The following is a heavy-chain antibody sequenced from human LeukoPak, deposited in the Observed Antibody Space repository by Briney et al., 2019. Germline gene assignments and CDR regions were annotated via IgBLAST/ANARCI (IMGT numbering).Heavy chain of an antibody. D-gene: IGHD4-23*01. CDR1: GYTFTGYY. CDR3: ARAGGNSGPDDYYYYYYMDV. Sequence: GASVKVSCKASGYTFTGYYMHWVRQAPGQGLEWMGWINPNSGGTNYAQKFQGRVTMTRDTSISTAYMELSRLRSDDTAVYYCARAGGNSGPDDYYYYYYMDVWGKGTTVTVSS. CDR2: INPNSGGT. V-gene: IGHV1-2*02. J-gene: IGHJ6*03.